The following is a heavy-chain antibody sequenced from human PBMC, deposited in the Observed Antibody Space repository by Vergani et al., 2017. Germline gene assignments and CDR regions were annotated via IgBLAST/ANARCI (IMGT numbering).Heavy chain of an antibody. V-gene: IGHV1-2*06. CDR3: ARGDGVVVAADYYGMDV. Sequence: QVQLVQSGAEVKKPGASVKVSCKASGYTFTGYYMHWVRQAPGQGLEWMGRINPNSGGTNYAQKFQGRVTMTRDTSISTAYMELSRLRSDDTAVYYCARGDGVVVAADYYGMDVWGQGTTVTVSS. D-gene: IGHD2-15*01. CDR2: INPNSGGT. CDR1: GYTFTGYY. J-gene: IGHJ6*02.